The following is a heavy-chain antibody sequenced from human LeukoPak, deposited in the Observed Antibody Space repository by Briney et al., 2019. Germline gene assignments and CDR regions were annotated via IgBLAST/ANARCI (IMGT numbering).Heavy chain of an antibody. D-gene: IGHD6-13*01. V-gene: IGHV3-33*03. CDR3: VKDRSSWDFIDYYYGMDV. J-gene: IGHJ6*02. CDR1: GFTSTNYG. CDR2: IWYDASNK. Sequence: PGGSLRLSCAASGFTSTNYGMHWVRQAPGKGLEWVAFIWYDASNKYYADSVKGRFTISRDSSKNTLYLQMNNLRAEDTAVYYCVKDRSSWDFIDYYYGMDVWGQGTTVTVPS.